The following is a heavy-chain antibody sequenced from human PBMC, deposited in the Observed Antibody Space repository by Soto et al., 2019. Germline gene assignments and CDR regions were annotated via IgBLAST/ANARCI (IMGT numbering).Heavy chain of an antibody. CDR1: GYTFRDYD. D-gene: IGHD3-22*01. V-gene: IGHV1-8*01. CDR3: TRRARIGKQLWLPFDS. CDR2: MNPNSGNT. Sequence: QVQLVQSGAEVKKPGASVMVSCKASGYTFRDYDINWVRQASGQGLEWMGWMNPNSGNTAYAQKFQGRVTMTGGTTTNTAYMELSSLTSADTAVYYCTRRARIGKQLWLPFDSWAQGTLVTVS. J-gene: IGHJ4*02.